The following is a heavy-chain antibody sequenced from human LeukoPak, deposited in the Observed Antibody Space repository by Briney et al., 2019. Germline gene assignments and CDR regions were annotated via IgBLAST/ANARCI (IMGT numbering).Heavy chain of an antibody. J-gene: IGHJ4*02. V-gene: IGHV1-18*01. CDR3: ARSNYSYCSSTSCYFDY. D-gene: IGHD2-2*01. Sequence: ASVKVSCKASGYTFTSYGISWVRQAPGQGLEWMGWISAYNGNTNYAQKLQGRVTITTDESTSTAYMELSSLRSEDTAVYYCARSNYSYCSSTSCYFDYWGQGTLVTVSS. CDR2: ISAYNGNT. CDR1: GYTFTSYG.